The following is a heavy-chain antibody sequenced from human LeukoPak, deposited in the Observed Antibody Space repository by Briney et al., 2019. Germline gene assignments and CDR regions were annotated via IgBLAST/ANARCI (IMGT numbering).Heavy chain of an antibody. J-gene: IGHJ6*03. CDR1: GFTFDDYA. CDR2: IGGDGGST. Sequence: GGSLRLSCAASGFTFDDYAMHWVRQAPGKGLEWVSLIGGDGGSTYYADSVKGRFTISRDNSKNSLYLQMNSLRTEDTALYYCAKGLTYYYDSSGYPTYYYYYYMDVWGKGTTVTVSS. CDR3: AKGLTYYYDSSGYPTYYYYYYMDV. D-gene: IGHD3-22*01. V-gene: IGHV3-43*02.